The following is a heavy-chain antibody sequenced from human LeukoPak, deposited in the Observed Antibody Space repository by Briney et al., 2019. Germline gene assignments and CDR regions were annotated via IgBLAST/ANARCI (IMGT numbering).Heavy chain of an antibody. CDR1: GFTFRSYA. CDR3: AKGLKVTYYDILSGRP. CDR2: ISGSGGST. J-gene: IGHJ5*02. V-gene: IGHV3-23*01. Sequence: GGSLRLSCAASGFTFRSYAMRGVGQAPGKGVEGVSAISGSGGSTYYADSVKGRVTIYRDNAKNTLYLQMNSRRAEDTAVYYCAKGLKVTYYDILSGRPWGQGTLVTVSS. D-gene: IGHD3-9*01.